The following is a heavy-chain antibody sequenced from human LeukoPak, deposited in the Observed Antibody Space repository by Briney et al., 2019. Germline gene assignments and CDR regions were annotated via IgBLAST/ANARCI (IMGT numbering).Heavy chain of an antibody. CDR2: ISYDGSNK. J-gene: IGHJ4*02. Sequence: QPGRSLRLSCAASGFTFSSYAMHWVRQAPGKGLEWVAVISYDGSNKYYADSVKGRFTISRDNSKNTLYVQMNSLRAEDTAIYYCARRGGTVATIGDDFDYWGQGTVVTVSS. CDR1: GFTFSSYA. V-gene: IGHV3-30*04. D-gene: IGHD5-12*01. CDR3: ARRGGTVATIGDDFDY.